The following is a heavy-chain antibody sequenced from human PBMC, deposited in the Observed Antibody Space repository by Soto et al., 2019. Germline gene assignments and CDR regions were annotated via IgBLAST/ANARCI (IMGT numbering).Heavy chain of an antibody. Sequence: PGESLKISCKGSGYSFTSYWISWVRQMPGKGLEWMGRIDPSDSYTNYSPSFQGHVTISADKSISTAYLQWSSLKASDTAMYYCASPIAVAGYAFDIWGQGTMVTVSS. CDR2: IDPSDSYT. V-gene: IGHV5-10-1*01. D-gene: IGHD6-19*01. CDR3: ASPIAVAGYAFDI. J-gene: IGHJ3*02. CDR1: GYSFTSYW.